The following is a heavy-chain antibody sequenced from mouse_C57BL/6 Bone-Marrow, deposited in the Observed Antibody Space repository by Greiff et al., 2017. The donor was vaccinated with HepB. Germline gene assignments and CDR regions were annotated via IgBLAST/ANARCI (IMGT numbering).Heavy chain of an antibody. Sequence: EVKLVESGGGLVQPKGSLKLSCAASGFSFNTYAMNWVRQAPGKGLEWVARIRSKSNNYATYYADSVKDRFTISRDDSESMLYLQMNNLKTEDTAMYYCVRPLRGAMDYWGQGTSVTVSS. CDR3: VRPLRGAMDY. CDR1: GFSFNTYA. V-gene: IGHV10-1*01. J-gene: IGHJ4*01. D-gene: IGHD1-1*01. CDR2: IRSKSNNYAT.